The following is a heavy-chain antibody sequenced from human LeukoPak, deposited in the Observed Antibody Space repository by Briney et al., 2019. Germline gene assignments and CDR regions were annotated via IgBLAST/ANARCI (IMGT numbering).Heavy chain of an antibody. D-gene: IGHD3-22*01. Sequence: ASVKVSCKASGYTFTSYGISWVRQAPGQGLEWMGWINPRSGDTTYAQKFQGRVTMTRDTSISTAYMELSRLRSDDTAVYYCAAEDYDSSGWVYWGQGTLVTVSS. CDR2: INPRSGDT. CDR3: AAEDYDSSGWVY. J-gene: IGHJ4*02. CDR1: GYTFTSYG. V-gene: IGHV1-2*02.